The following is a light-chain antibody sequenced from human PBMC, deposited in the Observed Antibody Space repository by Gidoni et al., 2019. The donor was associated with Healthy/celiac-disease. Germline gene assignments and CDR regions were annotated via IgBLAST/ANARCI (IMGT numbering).Light chain of an antibody. CDR3: QQYNSYSEKT. Sequence: IQMTQSPSTLSGSVGDRVTITCRASQSSSSWLAWYQQKPGKAPKLLIYKASSLESGVPSRFSGSGSGTEFTLTISSLQPDDFATYYCQQYNSYSEKTFGQGTKLEIK. CDR1: QSSSSW. J-gene: IGKJ2*01. V-gene: IGKV1-5*03. CDR2: KAS.